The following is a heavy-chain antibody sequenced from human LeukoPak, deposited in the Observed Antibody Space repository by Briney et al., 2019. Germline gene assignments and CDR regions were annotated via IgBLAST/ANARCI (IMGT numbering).Heavy chain of an antibody. CDR2: IKEDGSGK. J-gene: IGHJ4*02. D-gene: IGHD2-15*01. CDR3: ARDTGCSGGSCYSFYDY. Sequence: PGGSLRLSCAASGLTFRSYWMTWVRQAPGKGLEWVANIKEDGSGKYYVDSVKGRFTISRDNAKNSLHLQMNSLRAEDTAVYYCARDTGCSGGSCYSFYDYWGQGTLVTASS. V-gene: IGHV3-7*01. CDR1: GLTFRSYW.